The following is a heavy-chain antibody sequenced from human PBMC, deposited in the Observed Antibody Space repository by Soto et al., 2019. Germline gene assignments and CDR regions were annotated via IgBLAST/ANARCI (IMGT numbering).Heavy chain of an antibody. Sequence: SETLSLTCTVSGGSISSYYWSWIRQPPGKGLEWIGYIYYSGSTNYNPSLKSRVTISVDTSKNQFSLKLSSVTAADTAVYYCATARMATIRVFDYWGQGTLVTVSS. CDR2: IYYSGST. D-gene: IGHD5-12*01. V-gene: IGHV4-59*01. CDR3: ATARMATIRVFDY. J-gene: IGHJ4*02. CDR1: GGSISSYY.